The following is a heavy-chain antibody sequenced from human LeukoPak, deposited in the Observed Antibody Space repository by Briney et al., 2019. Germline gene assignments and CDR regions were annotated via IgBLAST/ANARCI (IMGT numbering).Heavy chain of an antibody. CDR2: ISAYNGNT. Sequence: PMASVKVSCKASGYTFTSYGISWVRQAPGQGLEWMGWISAYNGNTNYAQKLQGRVTMTTDTSTSTAYMELRSLRSDDTAVYYCARDVEPAAMVKLYYYGMDVWGQGTTVTVSS. CDR3: ARDVEPAAMVKLYYYGMDV. J-gene: IGHJ6*02. V-gene: IGHV1-18*01. D-gene: IGHD2-2*01. CDR1: GYTFTSYG.